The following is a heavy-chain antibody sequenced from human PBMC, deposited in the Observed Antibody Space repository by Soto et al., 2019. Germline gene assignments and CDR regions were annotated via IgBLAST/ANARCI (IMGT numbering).Heavy chain of an antibody. J-gene: IGHJ4*02. V-gene: IGHV1-46*01. CDR2: INPIGGST. D-gene: IGHD3-22*01. Sequence: QVQLVQSGAEVKKPGASVKVSCKASGYTFSSYNIHWVRQAPGQGLEWMGIINPIGGSTNYAQKFQGRISMTRDTSTSTGYMELRSLRSEDTAVYYCAIDFYDTSGWGYWGQGTLVTVSS. CDR1: GYTFSSYN. CDR3: AIDFYDTSGWGY.